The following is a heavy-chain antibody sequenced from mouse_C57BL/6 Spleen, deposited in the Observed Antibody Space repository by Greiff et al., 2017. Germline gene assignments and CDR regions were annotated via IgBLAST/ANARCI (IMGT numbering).Heavy chain of an antibody. V-gene: IGHV1-15*01. Sequence: QVQLQQSGAELVRPGASVTLSCKASGYTFTDYEMHWVKQTPVHGLEWIGAIDPETGGTAYNQKFKGKAILTADKSSSTAYMELRSLTSEDSAVYYCTRGEGTAQGRGDYWGQGTTLTVSS. J-gene: IGHJ2*01. D-gene: IGHD3-2*02. CDR3: TRGEGTAQGRGDY. CDR2: IDPETGGT. CDR1: GYTFTDYE.